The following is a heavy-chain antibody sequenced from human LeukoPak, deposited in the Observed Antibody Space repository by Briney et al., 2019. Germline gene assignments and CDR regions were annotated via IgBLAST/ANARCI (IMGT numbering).Heavy chain of an antibody. Sequence: GGSLRLSCAASGFTFSSYAMSWVRQAPGKGLEWVSAISGSGGSTYYADPVKGRFTISRDNSKNTLYLQMNSLRAEDTAVYYCARGGYGSDSYYFDSWGQGTLVTVSS. V-gene: IGHV3-23*01. CDR1: GFTFSSYA. D-gene: IGHD4-23*01. CDR2: ISGSGGST. CDR3: ARGGYGSDSYYFDS. J-gene: IGHJ4*02.